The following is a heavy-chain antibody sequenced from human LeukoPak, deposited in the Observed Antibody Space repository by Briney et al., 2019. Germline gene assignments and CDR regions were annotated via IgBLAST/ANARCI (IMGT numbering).Heavy chain of an antibody. V-gene: IGHV3-74*01. Sequence: HPGGSLRLSCAASGFTFGSSWMHWVRRAPGKGLDWVSRINSDGSSIAYADSVKGRFTISRDNAKNSLYLQMNSLRAEDTAVYYCARDSGHGYWGQGTLVTVSS. J-gene: IGHJ4*02. CDR1: GFTFGSSW. CDR2: INSDGSSI. CDR3: ARDSGHGY. D-gene: IGHD3-10*01.